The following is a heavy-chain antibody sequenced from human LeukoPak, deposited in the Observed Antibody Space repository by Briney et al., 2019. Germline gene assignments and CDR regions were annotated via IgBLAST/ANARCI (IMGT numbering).Heavy chain of an antibody. CDR2: ISGSGVST. Sequence: GGSLRLSCAASGFTFSSYEMNWVRQAPGKGLEWVSAISGSGVSTYYADSVKGRFTISRDNSKNTLYLQMSSLRAEDTAVYYCAKPLVDEQIYDAFDIWGQGTMVTVSS. CDR1: GFTFSSYE. J-gene: IGHJ3*02. CDR3: AKPLVDEQIYDAFDI. D-gene: IGHD2-8*02. V-gene: IGHV3-23*01.